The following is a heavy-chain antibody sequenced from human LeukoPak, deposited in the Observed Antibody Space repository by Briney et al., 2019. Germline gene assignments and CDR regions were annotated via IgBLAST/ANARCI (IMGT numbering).Heavy chain of an antibody. V-gene: IGHV3-23*01. CDR1: GFTFSSYA. CDR3: AKDSALWFGELYTYFDY. CDR2: ISGSGGST. D-gene: IGHD3-10*01. J-gene: IGHJ4*02. Sequence: GGSLRLSCAASGFTFSSYAMSWVRQAPGKGLEWVSAISGSGGSTYYADSVKGRFTISRDNSKNTLYLQMNSLRAEDTAVYYCAKDSALWFGELYTYFDYWGQGTLVTVSS.